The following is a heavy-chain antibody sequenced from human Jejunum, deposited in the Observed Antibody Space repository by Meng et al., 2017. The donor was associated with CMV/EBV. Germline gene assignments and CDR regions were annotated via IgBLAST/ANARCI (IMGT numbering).Heavy chain of an antibody. V-gene: IGHV1-8*03. CDR1: GYAFTTYD. D-gene: IGHD5-18*01. CDR3: ARLSSYSFAHGY. J-gene: IGHJ4*02. Sequence: ASGYAFTTYDINWVRQAPGQGLEWMGWVSPNSDNAGYAQRFQGRVTFTRNSSVSTAYMELSSLTYEDTAVYYCARLSSYSFAHGYWGQGTLVTVSS. CDR2: VSPNSDNA.